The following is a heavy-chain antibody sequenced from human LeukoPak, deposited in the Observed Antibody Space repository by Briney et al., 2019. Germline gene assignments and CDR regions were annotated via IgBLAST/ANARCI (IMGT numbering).Heavy chain of an antibody. CDR2: IKSESAGGTT. V-gene: IGHV3-15*01. CDR1: GITISSAW. CDR3: TTPPD. Sequence: GGSLRLSCEASGITISSAWMSWVRQAPGKGLEWVARIKSESAGGTTDHAAPVKGRFTISRDDSKNTLYLQMDSLIIEDTGVYYCTTPPDWGQGTLVTVSS. J-gene: IGHJ4*02.